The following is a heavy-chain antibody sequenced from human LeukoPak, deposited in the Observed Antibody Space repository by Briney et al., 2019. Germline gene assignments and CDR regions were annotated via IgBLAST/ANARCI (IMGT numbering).Heavy chain of an antibody. V-gene: IGHV4-4*02. J-gene: IGHJ4*02. Sequence: PSETLSLTCAVSGDSISSSNWWNWLRQPPGKGLEWIGEIYHSGSTNYNPSLKSRVTISVDTSKNQFSLRLSSVTAADTAVYYCATYYDFWTNYPFDYWGLGTLVTVSS. CDR1: GDSISSSNW. CDR3: ATYYDFWTNYPFDY. D-gene: IGHD3-3*01. CDR2: IYHSGST.